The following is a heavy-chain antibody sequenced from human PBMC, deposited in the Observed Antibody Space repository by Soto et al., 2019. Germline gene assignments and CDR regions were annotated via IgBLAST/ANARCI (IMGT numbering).Heavy chain of an antibody. CDR1: CGSVSSGSYY. Sequence: QVQLQESGPGLVKPSETLSLTCTVSCGSVSSGSYYWSWIRQPPGKGLEWIGYIDYRGRTNYNPSLKSRVTLSVDTSKNQFSVKLSSVTAADTAVYYCARGGYSYGYYFDYWGQGTLVTVSS. CDR2: IDYRGRT. V-gene: IGHV4-61*01. CDR3: ARGGYSYGYYFDY. D-gene: IGHD5-18*01. J-gene: IGHJ4*02.